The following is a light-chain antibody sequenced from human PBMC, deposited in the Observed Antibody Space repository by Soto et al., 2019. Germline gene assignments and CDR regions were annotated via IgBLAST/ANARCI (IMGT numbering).Light chain of an antibody. CDR1: QSLGSSY. J-gene: IGKJ1*01. Sequence: EIVLTQSPGTLSLSPGERATLSCRASQSLGSSYLAWYQQKPGQAPRRLIYGVFSKATGIPDRGSGSGSGADITLTISRLDAEDFARYYCQQYGGSPWAFGQGTEVEVK. CDR2: GVF. V-gene: IGKV3-20*01. CDR3: QQYGGSPWA.